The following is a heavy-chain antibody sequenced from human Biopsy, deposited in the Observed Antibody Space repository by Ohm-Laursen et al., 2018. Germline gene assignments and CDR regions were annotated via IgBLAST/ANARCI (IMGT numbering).Heavy chain of an antibody. Sequence: GTLSLTCAVTDKSINKYYWSWLRQPAGKGLEYIGRILFSGDTNPDYNPSLKSRVTMSVDTSKNQFSLRLSSATAADTAVYYCAKARTLDTAIDFDYWGQGTLVTVSS. CDR2: ILFSGDT. CDR3: AKARTLDTAIDFDY. CDR1: DKSINKYY. D-gene: IGHD5-18*01. J-gene: IGHJ4*02. V-gene: IGHV4-59*10.